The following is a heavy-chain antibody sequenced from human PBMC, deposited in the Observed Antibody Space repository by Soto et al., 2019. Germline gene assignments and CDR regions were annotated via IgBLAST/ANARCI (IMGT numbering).Heavy chain of an antibody. CDR3: ARDSLGYDSSGYHYYYYYYGMDV. D-gene: IGHD3-22*01. CDR1: GGSISSYY. V-gene: IGHV4-59*01. Sequence: SETLSLTCTVSGGSISSYYWSWIRQPPGKGLEWIGYIYYSGSTNYNPSLKSRVTISVDTSKNQFPLKLSSVTAADTAVYYCARDSLGYDSSGYHYYYYYYGMDVWGQGTTVTVSS. J-gene: IGHJ6*02. CDR2: IYYSGST.